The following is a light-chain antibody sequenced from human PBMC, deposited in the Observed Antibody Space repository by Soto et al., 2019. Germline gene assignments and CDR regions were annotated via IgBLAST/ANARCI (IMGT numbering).Light chain of an antibody. Sequence: DIQMTQSPSSLSASVGDRFTITCQASQGISNYLNWYQQKPGKAPKLLIYAASSLQSGVPSRFSGSGSEPDFTLTISSLQPEDFATYYCQQYYSYHPTFGQGTKVDIK. J-gene: IGKJ1*01. CDR2: AAS. CDR3: QQYYSYHPT. V-gene: IGKV1-39*01. CDR1: QGISNY.